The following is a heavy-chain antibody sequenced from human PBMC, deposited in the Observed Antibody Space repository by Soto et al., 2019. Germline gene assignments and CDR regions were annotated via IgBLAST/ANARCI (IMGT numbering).Heavy chain of an antibody. J-gene: IGHJ4*02. V-gene: IGHV1-24*01. CDR3: ATRDYGDYLFDY. Sequence: ASVKVSCKVSGYTLTELSMHWVRQAPGKGLEWMGGFDPEDGETIYAQKFQGRVTMTEGTSTDTAYMELSSLRSEDTAVYYCATRDYGDYLFDYWGQGTLVTVSS. D-gene: IGHD4-17*01. CDR2: FDPEDGET. CDR1: GYTLTELS.